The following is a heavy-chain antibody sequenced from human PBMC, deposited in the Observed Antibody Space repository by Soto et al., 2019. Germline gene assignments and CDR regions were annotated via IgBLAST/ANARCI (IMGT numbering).Heavy chain of an antibody. Sequence: GGSLRLSCAASVFTFKNFAMSWVRQAPGKGLEWVSSISGSAASTFYADFVKGRFTISRDNSKNMLYLRMNSLRAEDTAVYYCAKVRLSDYYFYYGMDVWGQGTTVTVSS. V-gene: IGHV3-23*01. J-gene: IGHJ6*02. CDR1: VFTFKNFA. CDR2: ISGSAAST. CDR3: AKVRLSDYYFYYGMDV.